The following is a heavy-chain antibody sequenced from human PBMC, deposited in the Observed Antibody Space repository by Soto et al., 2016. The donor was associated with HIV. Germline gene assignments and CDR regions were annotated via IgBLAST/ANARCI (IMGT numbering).Heavy chain of an antibody. Sequence: QVQLVQSGAEVKKPGSSVKVSCKASGGTFSSYAISWVRQAPGQGLEWMGGIIPILGIANYAQKFQGRVTITADKSTSTAYMELSSLRSEDTAVYYCAREYNRGSGSYYPYYYMDVWGKGTTVTVSS. CDR2: IIPILGIA. V-gene: IGHV1-69*10. CDR1: GGTFSSYA. J-gene: IGHJ6*03. D-gene: IGHD3-10*01. CDR3: AREYNRGSGSYYPYYYMDV.